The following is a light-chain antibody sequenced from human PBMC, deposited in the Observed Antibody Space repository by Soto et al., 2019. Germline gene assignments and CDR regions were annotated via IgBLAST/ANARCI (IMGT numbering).Light chain of an antibody. CDR2: DVS. CDR1: SSDVGGYNY. Sequence: QSALTQPASVSGSPGQSITISCTGTSSDVGGYNYVSWYQQHPGKAPKLMIYDVSTRPSGVSNRFSGSKSGNTASLTISGLLAEDEADYYCSSYTSSSTYVVFGGGTKVTVL. CDR3: SSYTSSSTYVV. J-gene: IGLJ2*01. V-gene: IGLV2-14*01.